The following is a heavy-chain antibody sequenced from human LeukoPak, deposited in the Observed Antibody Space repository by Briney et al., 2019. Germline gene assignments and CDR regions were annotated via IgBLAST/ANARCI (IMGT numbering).Heavy chain of an antibody. CDR2: VNPSGGST. V-gene: IGHV1-46*01. D-gene: IGHD5-12*01. CDR1: GYTFTSYY. J-gene: IGHJ4*02. Sequence: GAPVKVSCKASGYTFTSYYMHWVRQAPGQGLEWMGIVNPSGGSTSYAQKFQGRVTMTRDMSTSTVYMELSSLRSEDTAVYYCARELRIVATIGQGYFDYWGQGTLVTVSS. CDR3: ARELRIVATIGQGYFDY.